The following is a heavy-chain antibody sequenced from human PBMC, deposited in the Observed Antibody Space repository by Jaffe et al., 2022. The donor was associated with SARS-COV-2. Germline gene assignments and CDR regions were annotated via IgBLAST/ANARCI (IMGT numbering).Heavy chain of an antibody. CDR1: GYTFTSYY. V-gene: IGHV1-46*01. D-gene: IGHD6-13*01. CDR2: INPSGGST. Sequence: QVQLVQSGAEVKKPGASVKVSCKASGYTFTSYYMHWVRQAPGQGLEWMGIINPSGGSTSYAQKFQGRVTMTRDTSTSTVYMELSSLRSEDTAVYYCARGTEGGYSSSWWGYYYGMDVWGQGTTVTVSS. CDR3: ARGTEGGYSSSWWGYYYGMDV. J-gene: IGHJ6*02.